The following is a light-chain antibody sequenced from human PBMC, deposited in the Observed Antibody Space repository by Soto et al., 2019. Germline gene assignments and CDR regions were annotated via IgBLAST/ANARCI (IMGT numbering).Light chain of an antibody. CDR3: CSHAPSGTWV. V-gene: IGLV2-23*01. J-gene: IGLJ3*02. Sequence: QSALTQPASVSGSPGQSITISCTGSSSDVGGYNLVSWYQQHPGKAPKLIIYEDTKRPTGVSNRFSGSKSGNTASLTMSGLQAEDEADYYCCSHAPSGTWVFGGGTKLTVL. CDR2: EDT. CDR1: SSDVGGYNL.